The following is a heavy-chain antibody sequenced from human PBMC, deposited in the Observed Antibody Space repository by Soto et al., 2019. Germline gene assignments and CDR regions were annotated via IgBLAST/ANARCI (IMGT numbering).Heavy chain of an antibody. CDR2: IYYSGST. CDR3: ARHGDFWSGYYGAFDI. CDR1: GGSISSYY. D-gene: IGHD3-3*01. J-gene: IGHJ3*02. V-gene: IGHV4-59*08. Sequence: SETLSLTCTVSGGSISSYYWSWIRQPPGKGLEWIGYIYYSGSTNYNPSLKSRVTISVDTSKNQFSLKLSSVTAADTAVYYCARHGDFWSGYYGAFDIWGQGTMVTVSS.